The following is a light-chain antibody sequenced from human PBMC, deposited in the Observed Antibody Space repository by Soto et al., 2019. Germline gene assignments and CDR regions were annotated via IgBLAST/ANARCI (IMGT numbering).Light chain of an antibody. CDR2: SNS. J-gene: IGLJ1*01. V-gene: IGLV1-44*01. CDR3: GSWGDSLNSFFV. CDR1: SSNIGSNT. Sequence: QSVLTQPPSASGTPGQRVTISCSGSSSNIGSNTVNWYQHLPGAAPRLLIYSNSQRPSGVPDRFSGSKSGTSASLAISGLQSEAEADYYCGSWGDSLNSFFVFGTGTKVTVL.